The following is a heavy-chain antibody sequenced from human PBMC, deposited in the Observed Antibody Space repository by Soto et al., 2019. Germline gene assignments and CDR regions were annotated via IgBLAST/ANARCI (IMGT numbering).Heavy chain of an antibody. J-gene: IGHJ6*02. CDR1: GGSISSGGYS. CDR2: IYYSGST. V-gene: IGHV4-30-2*05. Sequence: QLQLQESGSGLVKPSQTLSLTCAVSGGSISSGGYSWSWIRQPPGKGLEWIGYIYYSGSTYYNPSLKSRVTISVDTSKNQFSLKLSSVTAADTAVYYCASSYCSSTSCYTGKYGMDVWGQGTTVTVSS. CDR3: ASSYCSSTSCYTGKYGMDV. D-gene: IGHD2-2*02.